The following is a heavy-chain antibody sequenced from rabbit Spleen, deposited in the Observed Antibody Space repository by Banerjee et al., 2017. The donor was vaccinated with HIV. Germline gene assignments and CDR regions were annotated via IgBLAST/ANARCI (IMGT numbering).Heavy chain of an antibody. CDR1: GIDFNNYYY. J-gene: IGHJ4*01. V-gene: IGHV1S45*01. CDR2: IYADSSGST. Sequence: QQQLEESGGGLVKPGGTLTLTCKASGIDFNNYYYMCWVRQAPGKGLEYIACIYADSSGSTVYASWAKGRFTISKSSSTTVTLEMTSLTAADTATYFCARGSAAMTLVITGYYLNLWGPGTLVTVS. D-gene: IGHD2-1*01. CDR3: ARGSAAMTLVITGYYLNL.